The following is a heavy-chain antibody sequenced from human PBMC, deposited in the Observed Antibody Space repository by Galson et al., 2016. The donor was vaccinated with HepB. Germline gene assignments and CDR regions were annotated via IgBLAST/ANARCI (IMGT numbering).Heavy chain of an antibody. CDR3: ADPGGHWSSDSLGWSDP. D-gene: IGHD1-26*01. CDR2: VTSGGSA. J-gene: IGHJ5*02. V-gene: IGHV3-23*05. CDR1: GFTFGTYA. Sequence: SLRLSCAASGFTFGTYAMSWVRQAPGKGLEWISGVTSGGSAYYADTVKGRFTISRDNSKNTLYLQMDSLRVEDTAVYYCADPGGHWSSDSLGWSDPLGQGSLVTVSS.